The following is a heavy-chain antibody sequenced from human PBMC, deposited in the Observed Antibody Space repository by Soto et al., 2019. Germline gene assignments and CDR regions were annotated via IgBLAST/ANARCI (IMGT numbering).Heavy chain of an antibody. CDR2: VHGGST. D-gene: IGHD6-13*01. CDR3: ATRGSS. CDR1: GGSISSNHW. Sequence: QVHLQESGPGLVKPSGTLSLTCAVSGGSISSNHWWNWVRQPPGKGLEWIGEVHGGSTNYNLSLMSRVTISVDNSKNEFSLKLTSATAADTAVYYCATRGSSWGQGILVTVSS. V-gene: IGHV4-4*02. J-gene: IGHJ4*02.